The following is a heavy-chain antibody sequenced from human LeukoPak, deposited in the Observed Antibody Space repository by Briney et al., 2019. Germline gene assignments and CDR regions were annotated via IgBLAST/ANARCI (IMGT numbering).Heavy chain of an antibody. D-gene: IGHD2-21*02. CDR1: GCTFSDYY. CDR3: VRDVTGWPNWFDS. CDR2: ISSSSSTL. Sequence: GGSLRLSCAGSGCTFSDYYMSWIRQAPGKGLEWVSYISSSSSTLSYADSVKGRFTISRDNAKNSLFLQMNSLRAEDTAVYYCVRDVTGWPNWFDSWGQGTLVTVSS. V-gene: IGHV3-11*01. J-gene: IGHJ5*01.